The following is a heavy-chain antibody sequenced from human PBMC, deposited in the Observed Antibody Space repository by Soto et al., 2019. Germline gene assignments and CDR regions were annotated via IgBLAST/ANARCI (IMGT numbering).Heavy chain of an antibody. V-gene: IGHV3-11*01. Sequence: GGSLRLSCAASGFTFSDFHMSWIRQAPGKGLEWISYIYRGGSTVYYADPVKGRFTISRDNAKNSLYLQMSSLRVEDTAVYYCAKRIVGTTGHAMDVWGQGTTVTVSS. CDR2: IYRGGSTV. CDR3: AKRIVGTTGHAMDV. J-gene: IGHJ6*02. D-gene: IGHD1-26*01. CDR1: GFTFSDFH.